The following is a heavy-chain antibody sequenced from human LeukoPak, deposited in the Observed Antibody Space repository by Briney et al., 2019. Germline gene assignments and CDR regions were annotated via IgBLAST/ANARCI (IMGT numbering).Heavy chain of an antibody. V-gene: IGHV4-4*02. CDR2: IYHSGST. Sequence: PSETLSLTCAISGGSISSSHWWSWVRQPPGKGLEWIGEIYHSGSTNYNPSLQSRVTISVDKSKNQFSLKLSSVTAADTAVYYCARQFRITMIVVVHDAFDIWGQGTMVTVSS. D-gene: IGHD3-22*01. CDR1: GGSISSSHW. J-gene: IGHJ3*02. CDR3: ARQFRITMIVVVHDAFDI.